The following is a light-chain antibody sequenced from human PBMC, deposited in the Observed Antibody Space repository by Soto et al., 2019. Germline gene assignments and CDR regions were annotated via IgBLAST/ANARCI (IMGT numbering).Light chain of an antibody. CDR2: EVS. V-gene: IGLV2-8*01. CDR3: SSYAGSNNYV. Sequence: QSALTQPPSASGSPGQSVTISCTGTSSDVGGYNYVSWYQQHPGKAHKLMIYEVSKRPSGVPDRFSGSKSGNTASLTVSGLQAEDEADYYCSSYAGSNNYVFETGTKVTVL. CDR1: SSDVGGYNY. J-gene: IGLJ1*01.